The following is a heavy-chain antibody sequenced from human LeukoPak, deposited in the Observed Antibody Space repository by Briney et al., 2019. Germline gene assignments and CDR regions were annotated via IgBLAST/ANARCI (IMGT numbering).Heavy chain of an antibody. J-gene: IGHJ4*02. D-gene: IGHD5-24*01. Sequence: PSETLSLTCTVSGGSISSYYWSWIRQPPGKGLEWIGYTYYSGSTNYNPSLKSRVTISVDTSKNQFSLKLSSVTAADTAVYYCARGGRWLQISIFDYWGRGTLVTVSS. CDR2: TYYSGST. CDR1: GGSISSYY. CDR3: ARGGRWLQISIFDY. V-gene: IGHV4-59*12.